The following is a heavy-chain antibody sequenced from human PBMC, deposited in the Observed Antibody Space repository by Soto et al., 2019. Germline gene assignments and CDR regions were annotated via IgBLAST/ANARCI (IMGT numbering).Heavy chain of an antibody. CDR2: IIPIFGTP. J-gene: IGHJ4*02. CDR3: ARAGYCSGASCYWFAY. Sequence: QVQLVQSGAEVKKPGSSVKVSCKASGDTFSSYAFSWVRQAPGQGLEWMGGIIPIFGTPKYAQKFQGRVTITADKSTSTAYMELSSLRSEDTAVYLCARAGYCSGASCYWFAYWGQGTLVPVSS. V-gene: IGHV1-69*06. CDR1: GDTFSSYA. D-gene: IGHD2-15*01.